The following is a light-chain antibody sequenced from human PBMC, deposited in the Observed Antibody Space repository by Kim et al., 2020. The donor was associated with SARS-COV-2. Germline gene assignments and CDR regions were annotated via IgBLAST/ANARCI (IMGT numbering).Light chain of an antibody. Sequence: PYTGERDTISCHMSQGISSYLALDQRKPGKAPELLCYAASTLQRGVPSRFSGSGSGTDVTLTISCLQSEDFATYYCQQYDRFPLTFGGRTKVDIK. CDR2: AAS. V-gene: IGKV1D-8*01. J-gene: IGKJ4*01. CDR3: QQYDRFPLT. CDR1: QGISSY.